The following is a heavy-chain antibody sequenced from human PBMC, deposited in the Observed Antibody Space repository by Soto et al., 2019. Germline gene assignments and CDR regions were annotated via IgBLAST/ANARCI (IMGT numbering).Heavy chain of an antibody. CDR3: ARGGRSVFDI. CDR1: GFTFSHSA. Sequence: SVKVSCKASGFTFSHSAMQWVRQARGQSLEWIGWIVVGSGNTNYAQKFQERVTISWDMSTNTAYMELSSLRSEDTAVYYCARGGRSVFDIWGQGAMVTVSS. J-gene: IGHJ3*02. CDR2: IVVGSGNT. D-gene: IGHD3-16*01. V-gene: IGHV1-58*02.